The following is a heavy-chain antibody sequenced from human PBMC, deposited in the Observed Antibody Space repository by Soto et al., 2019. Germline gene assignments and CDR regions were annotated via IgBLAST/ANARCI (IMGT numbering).Heavy chain of an antibody. V-gene: IGHV4-30-2*01. CDR2: IYHSGST. D-gene: IGHD6-13*01. CDR1: GGSISSGGYS. J-gene: IGHJ3*02. Sequence: SETLSLTCAVSGGSISSGGYSWSWIRQPPGKGLEWIGYIYHSGSTYYNPSLKSRVTISVDRPKNQFSLKLSSVTAADTAVYYCARRYSSAFDIWGQGTMVTVSS. CDR3: ARRYSSAFDI.